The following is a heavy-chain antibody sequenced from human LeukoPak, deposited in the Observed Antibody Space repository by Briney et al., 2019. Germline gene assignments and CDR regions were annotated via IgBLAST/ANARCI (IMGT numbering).Heavy chain of an antibody. CDR3: ASYGSGSYRFDP. Sequence: SETLSLTCTVSGGSISSGNYYWSWIRQHPGKGLEWIGYIHHSGSTYHNPSLKSRVIISVDTSKNQFSLKLNSVTAADTAVYYCASYGSGSYRFDPWGQGTLVTVSS. J-gene: IGHJ5*02. CDR1: GGSISSGNYY. V-gene: IGHV4-31*03. D-gene: IGHD3-10*01. CDR2: IHHSGST.